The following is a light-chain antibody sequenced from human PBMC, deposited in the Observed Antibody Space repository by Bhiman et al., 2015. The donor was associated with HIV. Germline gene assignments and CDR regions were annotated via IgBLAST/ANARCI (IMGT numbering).Light chain of an antibody. CDR1: SSDVGGYNY. V-gene: IGLV2-14*03. CDR2: DVS. J-gene: IGLJ1*01. CDR3: QSYDSSLSGYV. Sequence: QSALTQPASVSGSPGQSITISCTGTSSDVGGYNYVSWYQQHPDKAPKLMIYDVSNRPSGVSNRFSGSKSGNTASLTISGLQAEDEADYYCQSYDSSLSGYVFGTGTKVAVL.